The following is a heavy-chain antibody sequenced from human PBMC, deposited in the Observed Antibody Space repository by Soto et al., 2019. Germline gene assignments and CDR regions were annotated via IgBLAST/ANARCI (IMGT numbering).Heavy chain of an antibody. Sequence: EVQLVESGGGLVQPGGSLRLSCAASGFTFSNYWMHWVRQAPGKGLVWVSRINSDGSSTNYAGPVKGRFTISRDNAKNTLYLQMNSLRADDTAVYYCIVVVVAATPSAFDIWGQGTMVTVSS. V-gene: IGHV3-74*01. CDR2: INSDGSST. J-gene: IGHJ3*02. D-gene: IGHD2-15*01. CDR1: GFTFSNYW. CDR3: IVVVVAATPSAFDI.